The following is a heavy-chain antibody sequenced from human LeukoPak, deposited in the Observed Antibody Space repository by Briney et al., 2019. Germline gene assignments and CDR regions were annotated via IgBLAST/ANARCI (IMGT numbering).Heavy chain of an antibody. J-gene: IGHJ4*02. CDR1: GFTFSSYA. CDR3: ARVYHDTGCLIDY. CDR2: LTGSDGST. D-gene: IGHD5/OR15-5a*01. V-gene: IGHV3-23*01. Sequence: GGSLRLSCAASGFTFSSYAMSWVRQAPGKGLEWVSALTGSDGSTYYADSVKGRFTISRDNSKSTLFLQMNSLRVEDTAVYYCARVYHDTGCLIDYWGQGTLVTVSS.